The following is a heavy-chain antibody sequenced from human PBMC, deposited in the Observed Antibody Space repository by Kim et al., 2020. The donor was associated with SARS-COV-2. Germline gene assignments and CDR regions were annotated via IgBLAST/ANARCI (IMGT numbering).Heavy chain of an antibody. Sequence: GGSLRLSCAASGFTFSSYKMNWVRQAPGKGLEWVSYISSSGSTIYYPDSVKGQFSISRDNAKNSLYLQMNSLRAEDTAVYYCARDSGYSYGYSRLDYWGQGTLVTVSS. CDR1: GFTFSSYK. D-gene: IGHD5-18*01. V-gene: IGHV3-48*03. CDR2: ISSSGSTI. CDR3: ARDSGYSYGYSRLDY. J-gene: IGHJ4*02.